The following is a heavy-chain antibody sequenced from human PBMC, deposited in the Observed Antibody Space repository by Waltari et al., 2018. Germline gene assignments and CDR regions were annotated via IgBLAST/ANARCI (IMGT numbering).Heavy chain of an antibody. J-gene: IGHJ6*02. CDR3: ARSGGWFGEEVWPYYYYYGMDV. CDR2: IYYSGST. Sequence: QVQLQESGPGLVKPSETLSLTCTVSGGSISSYYWSWIRQPPGKGLEWIGYIYYSGSTNYNPSLKSRVTISVDTSKNQFSLKLSSVTAADTAVYYCARSGGWFGEEVWPYYYYYGMDVWGQGTTVTVSS. D-gene: IGHD3-10*01. V-gene: IGHV4-59*01. CDR1: GGSISSYY.